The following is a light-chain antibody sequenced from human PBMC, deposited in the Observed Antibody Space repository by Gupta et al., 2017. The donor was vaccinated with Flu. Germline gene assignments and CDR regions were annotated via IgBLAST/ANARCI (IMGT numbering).Light chain of an antibody. J-gene: IGLJ3*02. Sequence: QSALTQPASVSGSPGQSITISCTGTSSDVGGYNYVSWYQQHPGKAPKLMIYEVRNRPSGVSNRFSGSKSGNTASLTISGLQAEDEADYYCSSYTSSSKVFGGGTKLTVL. CDR3: SSYTSSSKV. V-gene: IGLV2-14*01. CDR2: EVR. CDR1: SSDVGGYNY.